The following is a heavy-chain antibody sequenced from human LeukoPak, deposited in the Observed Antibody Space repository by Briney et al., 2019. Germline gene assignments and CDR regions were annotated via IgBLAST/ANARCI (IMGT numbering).Heavy chain of an antibody. Sequence: ASVRVPCKASGYTFTSYDINWVRQAPGQGLEWMGWINPNSGGTNYAQKFQGRVTMTRDTSISTAYMELSRLRSDDTAVYYCARVELAYYDSSGYYSYYYGMDVWGQGSTVTVSS. CDR1: GYTFTSYD. D-gene: IGHD3-22*01. J-gene: IGHJ6*02. V-gene: IGHV1-2*02. CDR2: INPNSGGT. CDR3: ARVELAYYDSSGYYSYYYGMDV.